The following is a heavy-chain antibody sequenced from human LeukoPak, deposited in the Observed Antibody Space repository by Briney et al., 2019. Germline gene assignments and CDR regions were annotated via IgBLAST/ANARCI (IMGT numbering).Heavy chain of an antibody. CDR2: ISGNGYIT. J-gene: IGHJ4*02. D-gene: IGHD2-15*01. CDR1: GFTFSNYA. CDR3: ARAPYCSGGSCYFDY. Sequence: GGSLRLSCLASGFTFSNYAMHWVRQAPGKGLEYVSGISGNGYITYYADSVKGRLTISRDNAKNTLYLQMNSLRAEDTAVYYCARAPYCSGGSCYFDYWGQGTLVAVSS. V-gene: IGHV3-64*04.